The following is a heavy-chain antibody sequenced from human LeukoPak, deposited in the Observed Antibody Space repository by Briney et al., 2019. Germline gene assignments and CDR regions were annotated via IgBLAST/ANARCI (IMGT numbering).Heavy chain of an antibody. CDR3: ARFFSFLRLRFDP. CDR1: GGSFSGYY. D-gene: IGHD2/OR15-2a*01. V-gene: IGHV4-34*01. Sequence: SETLSLTCAVYGGSFSGYYWSWIRQPPGKGLEWIGEINHSGSTNYNPSLKSRVTISVDTSKNQFSLKLSSVTAADTAVYYCARFFSFLRLRFDPWGQGTLVTVSS. J-gene: IGHJ5*02. CDR2: INHSGST.